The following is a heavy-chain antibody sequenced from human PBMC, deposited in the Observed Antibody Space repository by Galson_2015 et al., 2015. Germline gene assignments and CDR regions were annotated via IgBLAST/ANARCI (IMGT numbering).Heavy chain of an antibody. D-gene: IGHD3-10*01. J-gene: IGHJ4*02. Sequence: SVKVSCKASGYTFTGYYMHWVRQAPGQGLEWMGWINPNSGGTNYAQKFQGWVTMTRDTSISTAYMELSRLRSDDTAVYYCARAITMVRGVTVCYFDYWGQGTLVTVSS. V-gene: IGHV1-2*04. CDR1: GYTFTGYY. CDR2: INPNSGGT. CDR3: ARAITMVRGVTVCYFDY.